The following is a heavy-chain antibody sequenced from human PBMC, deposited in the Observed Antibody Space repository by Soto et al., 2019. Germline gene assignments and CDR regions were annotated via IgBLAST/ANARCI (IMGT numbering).Heavy chain of an antibody. CDR3: TSTSTLGSGSWP. Sequence: EVQLVESGGGLVKPGGSLRLSCAASGFTFSNAWMNWVRQAPGKGLEWVGRIKSRTDGGTTDYAAPVKGRFNFSRDDSQNTVYLQMNSLKTEDTAVYYCTSTSTLGSGSWPWGQGTLVTVSS. CDR1: GFTFSNAW. CDR2: IKSRTDGGTT. V-gene: IGHV3-15*07. J-gene: IGHJ4*02. D-gene: IGHD3-10*01.